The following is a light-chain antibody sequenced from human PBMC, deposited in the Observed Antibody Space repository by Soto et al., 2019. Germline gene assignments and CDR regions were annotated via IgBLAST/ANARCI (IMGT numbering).Light chain of an antibody. J-gene: IGKJ1*01. CDR3: QQRSYRPGT. CDR2: DAS. CDR1: QSVSSS. V-gene: IGKV3-11*01. Sequence: SPSAVSFSPGEGATVSCRASQSVSSSLAWYQQKPGQAPRLLIYDASNRATGIPVRFSGSGSGTDFTLTISILEPEDFVVYWCQQRSYRPGTFGEGTKVDI.